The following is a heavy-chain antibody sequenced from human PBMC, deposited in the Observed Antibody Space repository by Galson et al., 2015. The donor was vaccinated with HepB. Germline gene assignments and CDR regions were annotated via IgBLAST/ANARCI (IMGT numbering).Heavy chain of an antibody. CDR1: GFTFSHYG. J-gene: IGHJ4*02. D-gene: IGHD4-17*01. CDR2: INSGSSFK. CDR3: ARGGSPTVTYAN. V-gene: IGHV3-21*01. Sequence: SLRLSCAASGFTFSHYGLNWVRQAPGKGLEWVSSINSGSSFKYYTDSVKGRFTISRDNAKNSLYLQMNSLRTEDTAVYYCARGGSPTVTYANWGQGTLVTVSS.